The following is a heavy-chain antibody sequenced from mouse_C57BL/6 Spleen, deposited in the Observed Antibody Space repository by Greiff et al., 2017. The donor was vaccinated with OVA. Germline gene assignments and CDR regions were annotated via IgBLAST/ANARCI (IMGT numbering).Heavy chain of an antibody. D-gene: IGHD2-2*01. CDR3: AIYYGYDAWFAY. Sequence: EVHLVESGPGLVKPSQSLSLTCSVTGYSITSGYYWNWIRQFPGNKLEWMGYISYDGSNNYNPSLKNRISITRDTSKNQFFLKLNSVTTEDTATYYCAIYYGYDAWFAYWGQGTLVTVSA. CDR2: ISYDGSN. CDR1: GYSITSGYY. V-gene: IGHV3-6*01. J-gene: IGHJ3*01.